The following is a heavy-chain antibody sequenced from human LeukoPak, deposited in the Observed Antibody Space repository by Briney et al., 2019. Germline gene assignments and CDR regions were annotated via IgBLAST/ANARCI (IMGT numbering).Heavy chain of an antibody. CDR3: ARVAAVAVKYYFDY. CDR1: GYSISSGYY. Sequence: SETLSLTCAVSGYSISSGYYWGWIRHPPGKGLEWIGSIYHSGSTHYNPSLKSRDTISVDSSKNQFSLKLTSVTAADTAVYYCARVAAVAVKYYFDYWGQGTLVIVSS. CDR2: IYHSGST. D-gene: IGHD6-19*01. J-gene: IGHJ4*02. V-gene: IGHV4-38-2*01.